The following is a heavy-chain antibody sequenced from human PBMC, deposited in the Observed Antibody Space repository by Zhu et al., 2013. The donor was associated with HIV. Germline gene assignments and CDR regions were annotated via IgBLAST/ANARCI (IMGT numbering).Heavy chain of an antibody. D-gene: IGHD1-1*01. CDR2: IIPIFGTA. CDR3: ARGDSTTGTTVLRYYYYGMDV. Sequence: QVQLVQSGAEVKKPGSSVKVSCKASGGTFSSYAISWVRQAPGQGFEWMGGIIPIFGTANYAQKFQGRVTITADKSTSTAYMELSSLRSEDTAVYYCARGDSTTGTTVLRYYYYGMDVWGQGTTVTVSS. V-gene: IGHV1-69*06. CDR1: GGTFSSYA. J-gene: IGHJ6*02.